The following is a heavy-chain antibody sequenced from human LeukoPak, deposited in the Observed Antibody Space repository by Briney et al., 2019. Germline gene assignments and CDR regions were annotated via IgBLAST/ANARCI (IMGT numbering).Heavy chain of an antibody. CDR1: GYTFTTYY. Sequence: GASVKVSCKASGYTFTTYYIHWVRQAPGQGLEWMGMINPSGGSTSYAQKFQDRVTMTRDTSTSTVYMDLSGLTSEDTAMYYCARNVGSGFDYWGQGTLVTVSS. J-gene: IGHJ4*02. D-gene: IGHD1-26*01. CDR2: INPSGGST. V-gene: IGHV1-46*01. CDR3: ARNVGSGFDY.